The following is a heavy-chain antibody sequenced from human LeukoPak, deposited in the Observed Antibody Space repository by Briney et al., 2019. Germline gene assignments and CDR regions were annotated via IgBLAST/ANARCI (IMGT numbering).Heavy chain of an antibody. Sequence: PGGSLRLSCAASGFTFSSYAMSWVRQAPGKGLERVSAISGSGGSTYYADSVKGRFTISRDNSKNTLYLQMNSLRAEDTAVYYCAKRNDFWSGPYYYYYMDVWGKGTTVTVSS. CDR3: AKRNDFWSGPYYYYYMDV. V-gene: IGHV3-23*01. J-gene: IGHJ6*03. CDR1: GFTFSSYA. CDR2: ISGSGGST. D-gene: IGHD3-3*01.